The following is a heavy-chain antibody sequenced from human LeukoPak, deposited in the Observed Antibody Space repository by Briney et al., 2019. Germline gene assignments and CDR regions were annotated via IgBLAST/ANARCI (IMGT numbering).Heavy chain of an antibody. CDR2: IIPIFGTA. CDR1: GGTFSSYA. J-gene: IGHJ4*02. CDR3: ARSLPGAYRRFDY. Sequence: GASVKVSCKASGGTFSSYAISWVRQAPGQGLEWMGGIIPIFGTANYAQKFQGRVTITTDESTSTAYMELSSLRSEDTAVYYCARSLPGAYRRFDYWGQGTLVTVSS. D-gene: IGHD3-16*01. V-gene: IGHV1-69*05.